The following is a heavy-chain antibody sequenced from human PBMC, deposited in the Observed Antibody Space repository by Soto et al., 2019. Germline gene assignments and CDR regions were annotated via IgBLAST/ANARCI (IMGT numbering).Heavy chain of an antibody. CDR1: GYTFTSYG. J-gene: IGHJ4*02. V-gene: IGHV1-18*04. D-gene: IGHD3-22*01. CDR3: ASLGTDEGLYDSSGYILDY. Sequence: ASVKVSCTASGYTFTSYGISWVRQAPGQGLEWMGWISAYNGNTNYAQKLKGRVTMTTDTSTSTAYTELRSLRSDDTDVYYCASLGTDEGLYDSSGYILDYWGPG. CDR2: ISAYNGNT.